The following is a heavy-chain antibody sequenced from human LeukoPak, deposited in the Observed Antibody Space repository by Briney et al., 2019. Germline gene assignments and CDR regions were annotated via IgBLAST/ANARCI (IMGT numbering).Heavy chain of an antibody. CDR1: GFTFSNYG. CDR3: ARDLRRPQGGYFDY. D-gene: IGHD3-16*01. V-gene: IGHV3-30*02. J-gene: IGHJ4*02. CDR2: IRYDGSNK. Sequence: GGSLRLSCAASGFTFSNYGMHWVRQAPGKGLEWVAFIRYDGSNKYYADSVKGRFTISRDNSKNTLYLQMNSLRAEDTAVYYCARDLRRPQGGYFDYWGQGTLVTVSS.